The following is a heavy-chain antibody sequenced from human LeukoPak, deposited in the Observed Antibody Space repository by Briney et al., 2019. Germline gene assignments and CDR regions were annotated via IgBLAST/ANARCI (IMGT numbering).Heavy chain of an antibody. D-gene: IGHD3-9*01. J-gene: IGHJ4*02. CDR3: AKGTTGIDY. CDR1: GFTFSSYG. CDR2: IRYVGSNK. V-gene: IGHV3-30*02. Sequence: GGSLRLSCAASGFTFSSYGMHWVRQAPGKGLEWVAFIRYVGSNKYYADSVKGRFTISRDNSKNTLYLQMNSLRAEDTAVYYCAKGTTGIDYWGQGTLVTVSS.